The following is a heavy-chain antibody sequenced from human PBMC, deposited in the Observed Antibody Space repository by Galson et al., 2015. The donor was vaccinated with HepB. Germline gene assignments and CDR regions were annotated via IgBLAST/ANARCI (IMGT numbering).Heavy chain of an antibody. CDR2: IYYSGST. D-gene: IGHD5-18*01. CDR1: GGSISSSSYY. V-gene: IGHV4-39*07. CDR3: ARDSGDRYSYGYWVSRFFDY. Sequence: ETLSLTCTVSGGSISSSSYYWGWIRQPPGKGLEWIGSIYYSGSTYYNPSLKSRVTISVDTSKNQFSLKLSSVTAADTAVYYCARDSGDRYSYGYWVSRFFDYWGQGTLVTVSS. J-gene: IGHJ4*02.